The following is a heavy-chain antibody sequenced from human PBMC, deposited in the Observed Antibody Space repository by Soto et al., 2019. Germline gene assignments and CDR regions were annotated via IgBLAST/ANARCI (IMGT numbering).Heavy chain of an antibody. CDR2: IDPSDSYT. Sequence: PXESLKMSFRGSGYSFTSYWISLVRQMPGKGLEWMGRIDPSDSYTNYSPSFQGHVTISADKSISTAYLQWSSLKASDTAMYYCERHVSPAAGNRPFDYWGQGTLVTVSS. D-gene: IGHD6-13*01. V-gene: IGHV5-10-1*01. CDR3: ERHVSPAAGNRPFDY. CDR1: GYSFTSYW. J-gene: IGHJ4*02.